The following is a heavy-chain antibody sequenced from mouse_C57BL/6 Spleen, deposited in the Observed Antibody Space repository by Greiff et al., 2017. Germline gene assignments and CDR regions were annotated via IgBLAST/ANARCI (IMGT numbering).Heavy chain of an antibody. CDR2: IDPEDGET. D-gene: IGHD2-1*01. Sequence: VQLQQSGAELVKPGASVKLSCTASGFNIKDYYMHWVKQRTEQGLEWIGRIDPEDGETKYAPKFQGKATITADTSSNTAYLQLSSLTSEDTAVYYWARSPPYGNYEKVADWFAYWGQGTLVTVSA. V-gene: IGHV14-2*01. CDR1: GFNIKDYY. CDR3: ARSPPYGNYEKVADWFAY. J-gene: IGHJ3*01.